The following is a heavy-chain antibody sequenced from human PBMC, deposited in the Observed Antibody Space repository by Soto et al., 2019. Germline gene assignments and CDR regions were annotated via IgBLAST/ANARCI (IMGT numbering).Heavy chain of an antibody. Sequence: SETLSRTCTVSGGSINDHYWSWIRQPPGQGLEWIGYIYYSGSTNYSPSLKSRVTISVDTSKNQFSLKLSSLTAADTAIYYCARANWYFDYWGQGTRVTVSS. J-gene: IGHJ4*02. D-gene: IGHD7-27*01. CDR2: IYYSGST. CDR1: GGSINDHY. V-gene: IGHV4-59*11. CDR3: ARANWYFDY.